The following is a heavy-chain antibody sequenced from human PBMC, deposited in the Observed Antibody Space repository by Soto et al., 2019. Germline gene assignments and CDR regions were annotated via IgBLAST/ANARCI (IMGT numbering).Heavy chain of an antibody. V-gene: IGHV3-11*06. CDR2: ISSSSSYT. J-gene: IGHJ6*02. CDR1: RFTFSDYY. Sequence: AGGSLRLSXAASRFTFSDYYMSWIRQAPGKGLEWVSSISSSSSYTNYADSVKGRFTISRDNAKNSLYLQMNSLRAEDTAVYYCARGGGGYGPYYYYGVDVWGQGTTVTVSS. CDR3: ARGGGGYGPYYYYGVDV. D-gene: IGHD1-26*01.